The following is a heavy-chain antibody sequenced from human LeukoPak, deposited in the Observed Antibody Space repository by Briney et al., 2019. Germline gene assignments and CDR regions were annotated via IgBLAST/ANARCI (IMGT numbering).Heavy chain of an antibody. D-gene: IGHD5-18*01. Sequence: GGSLKLSCAASGFTFSGSAMPWVRQAPGKGLEWVAVIWYDGSNKYYADSVKGRFTISRDNSKNTLYLQMNSLRAEDTAVYYCAREFSYGYSPHYYYYGMDVWGQGTTVTVSS. CDR1: GFTFSGSA. V-gene: IGHV3-33*08. J-gene: IGHJ6*02. CDR3: AREFSYGYSPHYYYYGMDV. CDR2: IWYDGSNK.